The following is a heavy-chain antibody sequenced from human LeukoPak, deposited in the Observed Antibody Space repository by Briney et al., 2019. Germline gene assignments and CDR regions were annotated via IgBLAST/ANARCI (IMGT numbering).Heavy chain of an antibody. J-gene: IGHJ3*02. Sequence: PGRSLRLSCAASGFTFSSYGMHWVRQAPGKGLEWVAVISYDGSNKYYADSVKGRFTISRDNSKNTLYLQMNSLRAEDTAVYYCARGRVGQWLVDAFDIWGQGTMVTVSS. D-gene: IGHD6-19*01. CDR3: ARGRVGQWLVDAFDI. CDR1: GFTFSSYG. V-gene: IGHV3-30*03. CDR2: ISYDGSNK.